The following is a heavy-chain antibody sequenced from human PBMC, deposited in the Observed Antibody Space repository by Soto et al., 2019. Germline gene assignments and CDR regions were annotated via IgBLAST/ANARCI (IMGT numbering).Heavy chain of an antibody. V-gene: IGHV3-30-3*01. J-gene: IGHJ3*02. CDR1: GFTFSSYA. CDR2: ISYDGSNK. Sequence: GGSLRLSCAASGFTFSSYAMHWVRQAPGKGLEWVAVISYDGSNKYYADSVKGRFTISRDNSKNTLYLQMNSLRAEDTAVYYCARETSRDGYPSPVDIWGQGTMVTVS. D-gene: IGHD5-12*01. CDR3: ARETSRDGYPSPVDI.